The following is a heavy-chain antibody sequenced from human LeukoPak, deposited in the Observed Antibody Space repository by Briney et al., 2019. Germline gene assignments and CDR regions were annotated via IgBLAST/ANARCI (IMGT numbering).Heavy chain of an antibody. CDR2: IYHSGTT. CDR1: GNSVSSGDYC. CDR3: ARVPFFDSGTYYFDY. V-gene: IGHV4-31*03. D-gene: IGHD1/OR15-1a*01. Sequence: SETLSLTCTVSGNSVSSGDYCWSWIRQHPGKGLEWIGYIYHSGTTHSNPSLKSRVTISADTSKNQFSLKLNSVTAADTAVYYCARVPFFDSGTYYFDYWGPGTLVTVSS. J-gene: IGHJ4*02.